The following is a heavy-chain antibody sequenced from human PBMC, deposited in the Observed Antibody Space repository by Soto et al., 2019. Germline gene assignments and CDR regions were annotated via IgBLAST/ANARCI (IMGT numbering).Heavy chain of an antibody. D-gene: IGHD3-10*01. J-gene: IGHJ6*02. CDR1: GGSISSYY. Sequence: PSETLSLTCTVSGGSISSYYWIWIRQPPGKGLEWIGYIYYSGSTNYNPSLKSRVTISVDTSKNQFSLKLSSVTAADTAVYYCARDGWVTMVRGVHYYYYGMEVWGQGTTVTVSS. CDR3: ARDGWVTMVRGVHYYYYGMEV. CDR2: IYYSGST. V-gene: IGHV4-59*01.